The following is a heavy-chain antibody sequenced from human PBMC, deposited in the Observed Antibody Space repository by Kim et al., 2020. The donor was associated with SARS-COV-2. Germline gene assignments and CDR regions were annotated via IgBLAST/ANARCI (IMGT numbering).Heavy chain of an antibody. CDR2: IKQDGSEK. Sequence: GGSLRLSCAASGFTFSSYWMSWVRQAPGKGLEWVANIKQDGSEKYYVDSVKGRFTISRDNAKNSLYLQMNSLRAEDTAVYYCARDWAGIAVAGTSGDDAFDIWGQGTMVTVSS. CDR1: GFTFSSYW. V-gene: IGHV3-7*05. CDR3: ARDWAGIAVAGTSGDDAFDI. J-gene: IGHJ3*02. D-gene: IGHD6-19*01.